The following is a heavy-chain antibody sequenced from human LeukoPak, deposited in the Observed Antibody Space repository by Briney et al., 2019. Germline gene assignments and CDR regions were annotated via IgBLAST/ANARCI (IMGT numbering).Heavy chain of an antibody. V-gene: IGHV3-48*03. CDR1: GFTFSSYE. Sequence: GSLRLSCAASGFTFSSYEMNWVRQAPGKGLEWVSYISSSGSTIYYADSVKGRFTISRDNAKNSLYLQMNSLRAEDTAVYYCARYDFWSGYSYYFDYWGQGTLVTVSS. CDR3: ARYDFWSGYSYYFDY. D-gene: IGHD3-3*01. J-gene: IGHJ4*02. CDR2: ISSSGSTI.